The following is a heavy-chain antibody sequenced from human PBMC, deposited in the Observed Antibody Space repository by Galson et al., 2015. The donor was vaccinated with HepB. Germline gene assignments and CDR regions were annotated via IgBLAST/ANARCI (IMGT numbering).Heavy chain of an antibody. CDR2: ISCDGSNK. V-gene: IGHV3-30*18. CDR1: GFTFSSYG. J-gene: IGHJ3*02. CDR3: AKPYDSSGYYLGAFDI. D-gene: IGHD3-22*01. Sequence: SLRLSCAASGFTFSSYGMHWVRQAPGKGLEWVAVISCDGSNKYYADSVKGRFTISRDNSKNTLYLQMNSLRAEDTAVYYCAKPYDSSGYYLGAFDIWGQGTMVTVSS.